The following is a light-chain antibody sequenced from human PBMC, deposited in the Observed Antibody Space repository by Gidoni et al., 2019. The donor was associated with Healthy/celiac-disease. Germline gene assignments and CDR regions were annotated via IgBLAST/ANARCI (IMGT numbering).Light chain of an antibody. CDR3: QQYNSYWT. CDR1: QSISSW. CDR2: KAS. J-gene: IGKJ1*01. Sequence: DIKMTKTPSTLSASVGDRVTITCRASQSISSWLAWYPQTPGKAPKLLLYKASSLESGVPSRFTGSGSVTEFTLTIRSLQPADFATYYCQQYNSYWTFGQGTKVDIK. V-gene: IGKV1-5*03.